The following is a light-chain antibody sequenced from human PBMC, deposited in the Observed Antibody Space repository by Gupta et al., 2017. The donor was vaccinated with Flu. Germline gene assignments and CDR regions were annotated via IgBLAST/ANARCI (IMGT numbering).Light chain of an antibody. CDR2: AAS. V-gene: IGKV1-6*01. CDR1: QGIRND. CDR3: PQDDNYPRT. Sequence: PASLSASGGDRVTITCRASQGIRNDLGWYQQKPGKAPKLLIYAASRLQSGVPSRFSGSGSGTDFTLTISSLQPEDFATYYCPQDDNYPRTFGQGTKVEIK. J-gene: IGKJ1*01.